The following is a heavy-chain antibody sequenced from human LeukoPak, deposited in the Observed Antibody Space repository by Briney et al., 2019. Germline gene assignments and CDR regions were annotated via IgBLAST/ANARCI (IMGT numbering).Heavy chain of an antibody. J-gene: IGHJ4*02. V-gene: IGHV4-59*01. Sequence: PSETLSLTCTVSGGSNSSYYWSWIRQPPGKGLEWIGYIYYSGSTNYNPSLKSRVTISVDTSKNQFSLKLSSVTAADTAVYYCARVSGFWSGFGYFDYWGQGTLVTVSS. D-gene: IGHD3-3*01. CDR3: ARVSGFWSGFGYFDY. CDR2: IYYSGST. CDR1: GGSNSSYY.